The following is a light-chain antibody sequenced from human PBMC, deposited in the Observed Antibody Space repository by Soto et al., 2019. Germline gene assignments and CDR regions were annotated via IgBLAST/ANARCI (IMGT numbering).Light chain of an antibody. V-gene: IGKV1-39*01. Sequence: DIQMTQSPSSLSASVGDTVTITCRASQSISRYLNWYQQKPGKAPNLLIYGATSLQSGVPSRFSGSGSGTDFTLTISSLQPEDFATFYCQQAYTFPRTFGQGTKVDIK. CDR1: QSISRY. J-gene: IGKJ1*01. CDR3: QQAYTFPRT. CDR2: GAT.